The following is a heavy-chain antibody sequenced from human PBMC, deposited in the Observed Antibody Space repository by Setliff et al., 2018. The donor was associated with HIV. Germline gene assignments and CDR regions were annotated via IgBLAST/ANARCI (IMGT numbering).Heavy chain of an antibody. Sequence: GASVKVSCKASGYTFTSYYMQWVRQAPGQGLEWMGIINPSGGSTNYAQKFQGRVTMTRATSTSTVYMELSSLRSEDTAVYYCAREGYDYVWGIYRSYYMDVWGKGTTVTVSS. CDR1: GYTFTSYY. CDR2: INPSGGST. J-gene: IGHJ6*03. D-gene: IGHD3-16*02. V-gene: IGHV1-46*01. CDR3: AREGYDYVWGIYRSYYMDV.